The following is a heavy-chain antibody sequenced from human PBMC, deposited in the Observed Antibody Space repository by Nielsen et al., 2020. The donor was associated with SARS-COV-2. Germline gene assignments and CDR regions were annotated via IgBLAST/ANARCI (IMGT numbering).Heavy chain of an antibody. CDR3: ATNPVKDDAFDI. J-gene: IGHJ3*02. CDR2: IYHSGST. CDR1: GGSISSSNW. D-gene: IGHD4-11*01. V-gene: IGHV4-4*02. Sequence: GSLRLSCTVSGGSISSSNWWSWVRQPPGQGLEWIGEIYHSGSTNYNPSLKSRVTISVDKSKNQFSLKLSSVTAADTAVYYCATNPVKDDAFDIWGQGTMVTVSS.